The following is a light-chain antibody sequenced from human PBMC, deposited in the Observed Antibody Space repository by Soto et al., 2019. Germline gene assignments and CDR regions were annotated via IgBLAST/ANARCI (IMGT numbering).Light chain of an antibody. Sequence: DIPMTQSPSTLSASIGDRVTITCRASESIRTWLAWYQHKPGKAPKFLIYDASSLESGVPSRLSGSGSGTEFTLTISNLQPDDFATYFCQQYHNYPRTFGQGTKVEIK. V-gene: IGKV1-5*01. CDR2: DAS. CDR1: ESIRTW. J-gene: IGKJ1*01. CDR3: QQYHNYPRT.